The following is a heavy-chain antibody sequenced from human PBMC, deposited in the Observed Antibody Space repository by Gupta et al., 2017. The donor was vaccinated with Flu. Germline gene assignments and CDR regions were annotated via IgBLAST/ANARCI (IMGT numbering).Heavy chain of an antibody. CDR1: GFTFSSYE. D-gene: IGHD6-13*01. J-gene: IGHJ4*02. CDR3: AREFWSGMAAAGWGDFDY. V-gene: IGHV3-48*03. Sequence: EVQLVESGGGLVQPGGSLRLSCAASGFTFSSYEMNWVRQAPGKGLEWVSYISSSGSTIYYADSGKGRVTISRDNAKNSLYRQMNSLRAEETAVYYCAREFWSGMAAAGWGDFDYWGQGTLVTVSS. CDR2: ISSSGSTI.